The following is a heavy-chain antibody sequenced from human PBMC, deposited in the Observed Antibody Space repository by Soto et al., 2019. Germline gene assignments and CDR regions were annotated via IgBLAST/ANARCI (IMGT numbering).Heavy chain of an antibody. Sequence: RQAPGKGLEWVSTINNGGGSTYYADSVKGRFAISRDNSRNTLYLQMNNLRAEDTAVYYCAKSITISPNWFDPWGQGTQVTVSS. J-gene: IGHJ5*02. CDR2: INNGGGST. D-gene: IGHD3-3*01. V-gene: IGHV3-23*01. CDR3: AKSITISPNWFDP.